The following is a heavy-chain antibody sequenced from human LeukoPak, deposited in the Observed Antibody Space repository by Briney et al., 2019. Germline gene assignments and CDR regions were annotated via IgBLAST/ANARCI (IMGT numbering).Heavy chain of an antibody. V-gene: IGHV4-38-2*01. J-gene: IGHJ4*02. CDR1: GYSIRSGDY. CDR3: ARNRSLTTTPGFDH. D-gene: IGHD4-11*01. Sequence: KPSDPLSLTCAVSGYSIRSGDYWGWIRQSPGKGLEWIGSIYHSGSTHYNPSLKSRVTISVGTSKNQFSLMLSSATAADTAVYYCARNRSLTTTPGFDHWGQGTLVTVSS. CDR2: IYHSGST.